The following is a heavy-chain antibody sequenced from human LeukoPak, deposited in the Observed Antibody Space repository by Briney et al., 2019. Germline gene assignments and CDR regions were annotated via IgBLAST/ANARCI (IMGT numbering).Heavy chain of an antibody. V-gene: IGHV1-69*13. J-gene: IGHJ5*02. Sequence: EASVTVSCKASGGTFISYAISWVRQAPGQGLEWMGGIIPIFGTANYAQKFQGRVTITADESTSTAYMELSSLRSEDTAVYYCASHHYDILTGYYIKFGTNWFDPWGQGTLVTVSS. CDR2: IIPIFGTA. CDR3: ASHHYDILTGYYIKFGTNWFDP. CDR1: GGTFISYA. D-gene: IGHD3-9*01.